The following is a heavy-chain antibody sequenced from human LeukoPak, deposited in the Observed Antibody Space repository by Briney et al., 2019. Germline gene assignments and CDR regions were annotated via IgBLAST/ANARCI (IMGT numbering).Heavy chain of an antibody. CDR3: ARGETQYDFWSGSSLNWFDP. Sequence: SETLSLTCAVYGGSFSGYYWSWIRQPPGKGLEWIGGNNHSGSTNYNPSLKSRVTISVDTSKNQFSLKLSSVTAADTAVYYCARGETQYDFWSGSSLNWFDPWGQGTLVTVSS. CDR2: NNHSGST. CDR1: GGSFSGYY. V-gene: IGHV4-34*01. D-gene: IGHD3-3*01. J-gene: IGHJ5*02.